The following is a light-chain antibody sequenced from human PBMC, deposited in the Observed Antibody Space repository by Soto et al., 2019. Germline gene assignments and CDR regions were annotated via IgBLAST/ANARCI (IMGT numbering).Light chain of an antibody. Sequence: EIVLTQSPATLSLSRVLTSTLSFGASQSVSSNLAWYQQKPGQAPRLLIYGASTRATGIPARFSGSGSGTEFTLTISSLQSEDFAVYYCQQYNNWLPTFGQGTKVDIK. J-gene: IGKJ1*01. CDR3: QQYNNWLPT. V-gene: IGKV3-15*01. CDR2: GAS. CDR1: QSVSSN.